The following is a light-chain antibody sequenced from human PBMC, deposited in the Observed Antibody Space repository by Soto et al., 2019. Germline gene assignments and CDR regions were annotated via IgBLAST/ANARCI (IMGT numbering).Light chain of an antibody. Sequence: QSVLTQAASVSGSPGQSITISCTGTSSDVGSYNLVSWYQQHPGTAPKLIIYEANKRPSGLSTRFSGSKSGNTASLTISGLQAGDGGDYFSPPFAGISTPVVFGGGPKLTVL. V-gene: IGLV2-23*01. CDR1: SSDVGSYNL. CDR2: EAN. J-gene: IGLJ2*01. CDR3: PPFAGISTPVV.